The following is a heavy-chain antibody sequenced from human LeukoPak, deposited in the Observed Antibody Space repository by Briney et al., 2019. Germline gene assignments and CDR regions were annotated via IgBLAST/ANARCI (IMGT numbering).Heavy chain of an antibody. CDR1: GGSISSGGYY. Sequence: KPSETLSLTCTVSGGSISSGGYYWSWIRQHPGKGLEWIGYIYYSGSTYYNPSLKSRVTISVDTSKNQFSLKLSSVTAADTAVYYCARARGDYGDPRLSGYWFDPWGQGTLVTVSS. V-gene: IGHV4-31*03. D-gene: IGHD4-17*01. J-gene: IGHJ5*02. CDR2: IYYSGST. CDR3: ARARGDYGDPRLSGYWFDP.